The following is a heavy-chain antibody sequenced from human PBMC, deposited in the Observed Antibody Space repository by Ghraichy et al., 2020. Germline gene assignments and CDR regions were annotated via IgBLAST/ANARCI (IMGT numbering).Heavy chain of an antibody. CDR2: IYYSGST. CDR1: GGSISSGGYY. V-gene: IGHV4-31*03. CDR3: ARDRHDYGDYSVSGPDWYFDL. D-gene: IGHD4-17*01. J-gene: IGHJ2*01. Sequence: SETLSLTCTVSGGSISSGGYYWSWIRQHPGKGLEWIGYIYYSGSTYYNPSLKSRVTISVDTSKNQFSLKPSSVTAADTAVYYCARDRHDYGDYSVSGPDWYFDLWGRGTLVTVSS.